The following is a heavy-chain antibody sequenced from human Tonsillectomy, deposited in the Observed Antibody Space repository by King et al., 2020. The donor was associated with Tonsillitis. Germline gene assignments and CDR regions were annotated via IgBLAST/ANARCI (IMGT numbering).Heavy chain of an antibody. CDR2: MNPNSGNT. J-gene: IGHJ6*02. D-gene: IGHD2-2*01. V-gene: IGHV1-8*01. CDR1: GYTFTSYD. CDR3: ARVSLTYCSGTSCYASYYYGMDV. Sequence: QLVESGAEVKKPGASVKVSCKASGYTFTSYDVNWVRQATGQGLEWMGWMNPNSGNTGYAQKFQGRVTMTRNTSISTAYMELSSLRSEDAAVYYCARVSLTYCSGTSCYASYYYGMDVWGQGTTVTVSS.